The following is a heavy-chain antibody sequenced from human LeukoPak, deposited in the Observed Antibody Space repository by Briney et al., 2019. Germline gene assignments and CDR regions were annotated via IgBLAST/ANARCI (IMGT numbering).Heavy chain of an antibody. CDR1: GFTFSSYG. J-gene: IGHJ4*02. CDR2: ISYDGSNK. Sequence: PGGSLRLSCAASGFTFSSYGMHWVRQAPGKGLEWVAVISYDGSNKCYADSVKGRFTISRDNSKNTLYLQMNSLRAEDTAVYYCAKDYRRYCSSTSCQPFDYWGQGTLVTVSS. V-gene: IGHV3-30*18. CDR3: AKDYRRYCSSTSCQPFDY. D-gene: IGHD2-2*01.